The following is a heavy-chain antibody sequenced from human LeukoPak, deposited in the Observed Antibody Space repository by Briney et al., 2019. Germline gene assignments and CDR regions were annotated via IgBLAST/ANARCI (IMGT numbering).Heavy chain of an antibody. D-gene: IGHD3-10*01. CDR2: INPNSGGT. J-gene: IGHJ4*02. CDR1: GYTFTSYA. Sequence: ASVKVSCKTSGYTFTSYAISWVRQAPGQGLECMGLINPNSGGTNYAQKFQGRVTMTRDTSINTAYMELSRLRSDDTAVYYCARDISGSYDCWGQGTLVTVSS. V-gene: IGHV1-2*02. CDR3: ARDISGSYDC.